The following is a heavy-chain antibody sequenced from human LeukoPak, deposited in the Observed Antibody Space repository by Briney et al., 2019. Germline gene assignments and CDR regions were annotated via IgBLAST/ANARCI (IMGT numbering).Heavy chain of an antibody. CDR3: ARDGIVGANFDY. D-gene: IGHD1-26*01. Sequence: PSETLSLTCTVSSGSVSSSSYYWGWIRQPPGKGLEWIGSIYYSGSTYYNPSLKSRVTISVDTSKNQFSLKLSSVTAADTAVYYCARDGIVGANFDYWGQGTLVTVSS. CDR2: IYYSGST. CDR1: SGSVSSSSYY. V-gene: IGHV4-39*07. J-gene: IGHJ4*02.